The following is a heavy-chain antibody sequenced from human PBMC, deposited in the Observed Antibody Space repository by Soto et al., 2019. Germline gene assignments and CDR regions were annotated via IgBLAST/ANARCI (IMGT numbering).Heavy chain of an antibody. CDR3: ANIVVVPAARVHITNDY. CDR2: ISGSGGST. Sequence: GGSLRLSCAASGFTFSSYAMSWVRQAPGKGLEWVSAISGSGGSTYYADSVKGRFTISRDNSKNTLYLQMNSLIAEDTAVYYCANIVVVPAARVHITNDYWGQGTLVTVSS. V-gene: IGHV3-23*01. D-gene: IGHD2-2*01. CDR1: GFTFSSYA. J-gene: IGHJ4*02.